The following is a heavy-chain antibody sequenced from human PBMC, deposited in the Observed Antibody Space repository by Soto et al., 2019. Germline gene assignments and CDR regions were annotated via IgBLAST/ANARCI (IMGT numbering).Heavy chain of an antibody. J-gene: IGHJ4*02. Sequence: SETLSLTCAVYGGSFSGYYWSWIRQPPGKGLEWIGEINHSGSTNYNPSLKSRVTISVDTSKNQFSLKLSSVTAADTAVYYCARALENGWYYFDYWGQGTLVTVSS. CDR2: INHSGST. D-gene: IGHD6-19*01. CDR1: GGSFSGYY. V-gene: IGHV4-34*01. CDR3: ARALENGWYYFDY.